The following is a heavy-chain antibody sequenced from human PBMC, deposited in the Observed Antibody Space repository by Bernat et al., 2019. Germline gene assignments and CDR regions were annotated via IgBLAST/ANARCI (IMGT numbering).Heavy chain of an antibody. Sequence: QVQLVQSGAEVKKPGASVKVSCKASGYTFTSYGIRWVRQAPGQGLEWMGWISAYNGNTNYAQKLQDRVTITTDTSTSTAYMELRSLRSDDTAVYYCERDARISMGGGSQYFGMGFWGQGTTVTVSS. J-gene: IGHJ6*02. CDR3: ERDARISMGGGSQYFGMGF. CDR1: GYTFTSYG. CDR2: ISAYNGNT. D-gene: IGHD3-10*01. V-gene: IGHV1-18*01.